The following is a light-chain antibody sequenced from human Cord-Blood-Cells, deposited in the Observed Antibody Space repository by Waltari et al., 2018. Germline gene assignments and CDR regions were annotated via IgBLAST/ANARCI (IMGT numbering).Light chain of an antibody. CDR1: SSDVGGYNY. Sequence: QSALTQPRSVSGSPGQSVTISCTGTSSDVGGYNYVSWYQQHPGKAPKLMIYDVSKPSGVPDRFSGSKSGNTASLTISGLQADDEADYYCCSYAGSYTVVFGGGTKLTVL. J-gene: IGLJ2*01. V-gene: IGLV2-11*01. CDR3: CSYAGSYTVV. CDR2: DVS.